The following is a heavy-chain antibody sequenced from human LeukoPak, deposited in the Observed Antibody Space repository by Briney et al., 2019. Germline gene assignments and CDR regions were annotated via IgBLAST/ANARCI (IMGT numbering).Heavy chain of an antibody. CDR3: ARQSYSSGSYYFDY. CDR1: GFTFSSYC. CDR2: ISSSSSYI. J-gene: IGHJ4*02. D-gene: IGHD1-26*01. Sequence: PGGFLRLSCAASGFTFSSYCMNWVRLAPGKGLEWVSSISSSSSYIYYADSVKGRFTISRDNAKNSLYLQMNSLRAEDTAVYYCARQSYSSGSYYFDYWGQGTLVTVSS. V-gene: IGHV3-21*01.